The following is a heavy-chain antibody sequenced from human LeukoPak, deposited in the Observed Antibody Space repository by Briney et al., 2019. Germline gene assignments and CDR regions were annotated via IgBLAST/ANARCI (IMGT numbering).Heavy chain of an antibody. V-gene: IGHV3-23*01. J-gene: IGHJ6*02. CDR1: GFTFSSYA. CDR2: ISGSGGST. Sequence: GGSLRLSCAASGFTFSSYAMSWVRQAPGKGLEWVSLISGSGGSTYYADSVKGRFTISRDNSKNTLYLQMNSLRAEDTAVYYCANHYYDSSGYYYNYYYGMDVWGQGTTVTVSS. CDR3: ANHYYDSSGYYYNYYYGMDV. D-gene: IGHD3-22*01.